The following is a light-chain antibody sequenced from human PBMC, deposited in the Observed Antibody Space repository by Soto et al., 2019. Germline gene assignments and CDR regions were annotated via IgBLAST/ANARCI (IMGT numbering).Light chain of an antibody. V-gene: IGLV1-44*01. CDR3: AAWDDSLNGVV. CDR2: SSN. J-gene: IGLJ2*01. CDR1: SSNIGSNS. Sequence: QSVLTQPPSASGTPGQRVTISCSGSSSNIGSNSVNWYQQLPGTAPKLLMYSSNQRPSGVPDRFSGSKSGTSASLAISGLQYGDEADYYCAAWDDSLNGVVFGGGTKLTVL.